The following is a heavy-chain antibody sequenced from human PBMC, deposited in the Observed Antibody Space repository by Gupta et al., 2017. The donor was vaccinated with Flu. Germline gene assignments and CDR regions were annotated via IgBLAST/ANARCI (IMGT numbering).Heavy chain of an antibody. CDR3: AHNRPKSIAARPDIFSRKIAAFDI. D-gene: IGHD6-6*01. CDR2: IYWDDDK. V-gene: IGHV2-5*02. Sequence: QITLKESGPTLVKPTQTLTLTCTFSGFSLSTSGVGVGWIRQPPGKALVWLALIYWDDDKRYSPSLKSRLTITKDTSKNQVVLTMTNMDPVDTATYYCAHNRPKSIAARPDIFSRKIAAFDIWGQGTMVTVSS. J-gene: IGHJ3*02. CDR1: GFSLSTSGVG.